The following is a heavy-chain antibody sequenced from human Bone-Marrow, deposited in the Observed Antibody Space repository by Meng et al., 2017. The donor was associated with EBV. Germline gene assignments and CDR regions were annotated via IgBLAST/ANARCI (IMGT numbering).Heavy chain of an antibody. Sequence: QVQLQQWGAGLLKPSETLPLTCAVYGGSFSGYYWSWIRQPPGKGLEWIGEINHSGSTNYNPSLKSRVTISVDTFKNQFSLKLSSVTAADTAVYYCARVRSVATITLFDYWGQGTLVTVSS. J-gene: IGHJ4*02. CDR2: INHSGST. CDR3: ARVRSVATITLFDY. V-gene: IGHV4-34*01. D-gene: IGHD5-24*01. CDR1: GGSFSGYY.